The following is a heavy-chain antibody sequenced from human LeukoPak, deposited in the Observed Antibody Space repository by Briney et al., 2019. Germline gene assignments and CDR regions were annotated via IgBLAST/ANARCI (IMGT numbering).Heavy chain of an antibody. D-gene: IGHD4-23*01. J-gene: IGHJ4*02. Sequence: GASVSVSYKASVYTFTIYGIRWVRQAPGQGLEGMGWIRAYNGNTNYAQKLQGRVTMTTDTSTSTAYMELRSLRSDDTAVYYCGYGGNSVDYWGQGTLVSVFS. V-gene: IGHV1-18*01. CDR1: VYTFTIYG. CDR3: GYGGNSVDY. CDR2: IRAYNGNT.